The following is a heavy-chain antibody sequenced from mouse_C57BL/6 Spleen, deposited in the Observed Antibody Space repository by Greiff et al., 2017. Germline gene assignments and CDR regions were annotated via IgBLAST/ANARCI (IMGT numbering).Heavy chain of an antibody. CDR1: GFTFSNYW. CDR2: IRLKSDNYAT. V-gene: IGHV6-3*01. J-gene: IGHJ4*01. Sequence: EVKLMESGGGLVQPGGSMKLSCVASGFTFSNYWMNWVRQSPEKGLEWVAQIRLKSDNYATHYAESVKGRFTISRDDSKSSVYLQMNNLRADDTGIYYCTGYYYGSSYAMDYWGQGTSVTVSS. CDR3: TGYYYGSSYAMDY. D-gene: IGHD1-1*01.